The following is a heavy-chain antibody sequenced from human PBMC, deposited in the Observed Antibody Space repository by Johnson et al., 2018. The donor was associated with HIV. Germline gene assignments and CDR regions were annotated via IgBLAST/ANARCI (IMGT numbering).Heavy chain of an antibody. D-gene: IGHD3-3*01. CDR3: ARGYTIGAFDI. J-gene: IGHJ3*02. Sequence: QVQLVESGGGVVQPGRSLRLSCAASGFTFSSYAVQWVRQAPDKGLEWVAVISYDGSNKYYVDSVKGRFTISRDNSKNTLYLQMNSLRAEDMAVYYCARGYTIGAFDIWGQGTMVTVSS. V-gene: IGHV3-30*14. CDR1: GFTFSSYA. CDR2: ISYDGSNK.